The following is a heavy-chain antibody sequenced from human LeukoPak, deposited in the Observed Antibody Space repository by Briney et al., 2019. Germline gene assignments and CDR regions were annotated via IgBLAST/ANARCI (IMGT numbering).Heavy chain of an antibody. CDR2: INPSGGST. D-gene: IGHD5-12*01. J-gene: IGHJ4*02. V-gene: IGHV1-46*01. Sequence: GASVKVSCKASGYTFTGYYMHWVRQAPGQGLEWMGIINPSGGSTSYAQKFQGRVTMTRDMSTSTVYMELSSLRSEDTAVYYCARGRGWLRFCDYWGQGTLVTVSS. CDR1: GYTFTGYY. CDR3: ARGRGWLRFCDY.